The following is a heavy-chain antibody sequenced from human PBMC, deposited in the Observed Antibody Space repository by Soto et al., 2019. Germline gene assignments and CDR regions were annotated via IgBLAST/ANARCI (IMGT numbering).Heavy chain of an antibody. CDR1: GYTLTELS. J-gene: IGHJ5*02. D-gene: IGHD1-26*01. CDR3: ATIRVTPLQWEPQGFDP. Sequence: ASVKVSCKVSGYTLTELSMHWVRQAPGEGLEWMGGFDPEDGDTIYAQKFQGRVTMTEDTSTDTAYMELSSLRSEDTAVYYCATIRVTPLQWEPQGFDPWGQGPLVTVSS. CDR2: FDPEDGDT. V-gene: IGHV1-24*01.